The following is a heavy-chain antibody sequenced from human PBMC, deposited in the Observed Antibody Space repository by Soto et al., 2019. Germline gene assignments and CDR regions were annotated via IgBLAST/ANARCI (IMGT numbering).Heavy chain of an antibody. V-gene: IGHV4-38-2*01. CDR3: ATHRPRYGSSSSWYWWFDP. Sequence: SETLSLTCAVSGYSISSGYYWGWIRQPQGKGLEWIGSIYHSGSTYYNPSLKSRVTISVDTSKNQFSLKQSSLTAADPALSYFATHRPRYGSSSSWYWWFDPWGQGTLVTVSS. D-gene: IGHD2-2*01. J-gene: IGHJ5*02. CDR1: GYSISSGYY. CDR2: IYHSGST.